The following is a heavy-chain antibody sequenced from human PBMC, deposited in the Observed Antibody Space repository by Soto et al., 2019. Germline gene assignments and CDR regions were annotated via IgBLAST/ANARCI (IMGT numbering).Heavy chain of an antibody. CDR1: GYTFTGYY. CDR2: INPNSGGT. J-gene: IGHJ6*02. V-gene: IGHV1-2*04. D-gene: IGHD2-8*01. CDR3: ARSSVLMVYAIRGMYGMDV. Sequence: GASVKVSCKASGYTFTGYYMHWVRQAPGQGLEWMGWINPNSGGTDYAQKFQGWVTMTRDTSLSTAYMELSRLRSDDTAVYYCARSSVLMVYAIRGMYGMDVWGQGTTVTVSS.